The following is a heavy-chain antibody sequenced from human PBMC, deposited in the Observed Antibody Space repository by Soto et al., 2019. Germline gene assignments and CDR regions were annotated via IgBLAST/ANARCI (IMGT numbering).Heavy chain of an antibody. D-gene: IGHD1-1*01. CDR3: AKDYQRNWKAGMDV. Sequence: QVQLVESGGGVVQPGRSLRLSCAASGFTFSSYGMHWVRQAPGKGLEWVAVISYDGSNKYYADSVKGRFTISRDNSKNTLYLQMNSLRAEDTAVYYCAKDYQRNWKAGMDVWGQGTTVTVSS. J-gene: IGHJ6*02. V-gene: IGHV3-30*18. CDR2: ISYDGSNK. CDR1: GFTFSSYG.